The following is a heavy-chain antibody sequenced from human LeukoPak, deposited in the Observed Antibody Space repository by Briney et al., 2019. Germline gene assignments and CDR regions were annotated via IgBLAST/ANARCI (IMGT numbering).Heavy chain of an antibody. Sequence: PSETLSLTCTVSGGSINSYYWSWIRQPPGKGLEYIGSTNYNPSFKSRVTMSVDTSKNQFSLRLNSMTAADTAVYYCARDGAGDDYFDYWGQGTLVTVSS. V-gene: IGHV4-59*12. CDR3: ARDGAGDDYFDY. CDR2: IGST. CDR1: GGSINSYY. D-gene: IGHD7-27*01. J-gene: IGHJ4*02.